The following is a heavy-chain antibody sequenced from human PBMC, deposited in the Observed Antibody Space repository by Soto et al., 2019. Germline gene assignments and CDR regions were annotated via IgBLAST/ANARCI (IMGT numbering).Heavy chain of an antibody. V-gene: IGHV3-64*01. Sequence: SGGSLRLSWTAGGGTIISFSMNCVSQAQRKGLEWVSYISSSSSTYSANSVKGRFTISRDNSKNTLYLQMGSLRAEDMAVYYCARNLYSSYGMDVWGQGTTVTVSS. J-gene: IGHJ6*02. CDR2: ISSSSST. D-gene: IGHD6-19*01. CDR3: ARNLYSSYGMDV. CDR1: GGTIISFS.